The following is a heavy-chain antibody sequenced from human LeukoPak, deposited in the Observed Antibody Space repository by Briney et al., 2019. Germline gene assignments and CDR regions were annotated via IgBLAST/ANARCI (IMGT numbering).Heavy chain of an antibody. D-gene: IGHD2-15*01. J-gene: IGHJ5*02. CDR1: GGSISSYY. CDR3: ARTPERYCSGGSCYSGWFDP. V-gene: IGHV4-59*01. CDR2: MYYSQST. Sequence: SETLSLTCTVSGGSISSYYWSWIRQPPGKGLEWIGYMYYSQSTNYNPSLKSRVTISVDTSKNQFSLKLSSVAAADTAVYYCARTPERYCSGGSCYSGWFDPWGQGTLVTVSS.